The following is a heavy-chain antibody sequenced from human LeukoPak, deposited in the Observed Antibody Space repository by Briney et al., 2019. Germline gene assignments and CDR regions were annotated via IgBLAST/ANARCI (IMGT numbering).Heavy chain of an antibody. D-gene: IGHD3-3*01. J-gene: IGHJ4*02. CDR2: IYHSGSA. Sequence: SETLSLTCAVSGSSISSGYYWGWIRQPPGEGLEWIATIYHSGSAYYNASLKSRVTISVVTSKNQFSLHLWSVTAADTAVYYCARANDFWSGYYFDFWGQRTLVTVSS. V-gene: IGHV4-38-2*01. CDR3: ARANDFWSGYYFDF. CDR1: GSSISSGYY.